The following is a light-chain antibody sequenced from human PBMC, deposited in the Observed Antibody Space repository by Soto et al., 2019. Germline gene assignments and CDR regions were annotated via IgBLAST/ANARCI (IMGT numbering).Light chain of an antibody. J-gene: IGKJ1*01. CDR2: DAS. V-gene: IGKV3-20*01. CDR1: QSVSSSY. Sequence: EIVLTQSPGTLSLYRGERATLSCRASQSVSSSYLAWYQQKPGQAPRLLIYDASSRATGIPDRFSGSGSGTDFTLTISRLEPEDFAVYYCQQYGSSPRTFGQGTKVEIK. CDR3: QQYGSSPRT.